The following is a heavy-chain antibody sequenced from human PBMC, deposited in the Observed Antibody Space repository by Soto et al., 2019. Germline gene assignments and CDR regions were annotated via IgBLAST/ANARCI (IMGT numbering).Heavy chain of an antibody. CDR3: ARDPDCSSTSCYIGILPG. J-gene: IGHJ4*02. CDR1: GYTFTRSG. CDR2: IIPILGIA. D-gene: IGHD2-2*02. V-gene: IGHV1-69*04. Sequence: GASVKVSCKASGYTFTRSGISWVRQAPGQGLEWMGRIIPILGIANYAQKFQGRVTITADKSTSTAYMELSSLRSEDTAVYYCARDPDCSSTSCYIGILPGWGQGTLVTVSS.